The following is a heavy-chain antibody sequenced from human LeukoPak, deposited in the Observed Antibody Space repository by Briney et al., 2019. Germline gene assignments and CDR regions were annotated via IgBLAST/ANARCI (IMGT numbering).Heavy chain of an antibody. D-gene: IGHD3-3*01. J-gene: IGHJ4*02. CDR3: ARADFWSPYRFDY. Sequence: PSETLSLTCTVSGGSISSYYWSWIRQPAGKGLEWIGHIYTSGSTNYNPSLKSRVTMSLDTSKNQFSLRLSSVTAADTAVYYCARADFWSPYRFDYWGQGTLVTVSS. CDR2: IYTSGST. V-gene: IGHV4-4*07. CDR1: GGSISSYY.